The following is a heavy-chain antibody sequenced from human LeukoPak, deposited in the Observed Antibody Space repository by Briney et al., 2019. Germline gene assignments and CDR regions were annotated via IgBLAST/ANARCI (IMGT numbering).Heavy chain of an antibody. CDR3: ARKGGATTYGYYYYYMDV. D-gene: IGHD1-26*01. J-gene: IGHJ6*03. V-gene: IGHV3-7*01. CDR1: RFTFSSYW. CDR2: IKNGGTNK. Sequence: GGSLRLSCAASRFTFSSYWMSWVRQAPGKGREGVANIKNGGTNKYYEDSVKVRLTISRSNAKNSLDLQMNSLRAEDTAVDYGARKGGATTYGYYYYYMDVWGRGTTATISS.